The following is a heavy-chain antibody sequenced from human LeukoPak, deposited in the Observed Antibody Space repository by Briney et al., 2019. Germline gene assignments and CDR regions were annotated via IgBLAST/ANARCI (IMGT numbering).Heavy chain of an antibody. Sequence: GGSLRLSCAASGFSFTTYSMSWVRGAPGKGVEWLSYISGSASTIYYAVSVKGRFTISRDNAKNSLYLHMNSLRAEDTAVYFCARDLGSSVFRGVMDSWGQGTLVTVSS. CDR1: GFSFTTYS. CDR3: ARDLGSSVFRGVMDS. CDR2: ISGSASTI. V-gene: IGHV3-48*01. J-gene: IGHJ4*02. D-gene: IGHD3-16*01.